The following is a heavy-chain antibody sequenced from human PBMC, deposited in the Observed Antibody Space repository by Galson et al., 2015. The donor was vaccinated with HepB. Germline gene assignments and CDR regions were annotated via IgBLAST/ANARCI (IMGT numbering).Heavy chain of an antibody. CDR1: GFTFSSYG. CDR2: IWYDGSNK. CDR3: ARAGPFLESYYYMDV. V-gene: IGHV3-33*01. D-gene: IGHD3-3*02. Sequence: LRLSCAASGFTFSSYGMHWVRQAPGKGLEWVAVIWYDGSNKYYADSVKGRFTISRDNSKNTLYLQMNSLRAEDTAVYYCARAGPFLESYYYMDVWGKGTTVTVSS. J-gene: IGHJ6*03.